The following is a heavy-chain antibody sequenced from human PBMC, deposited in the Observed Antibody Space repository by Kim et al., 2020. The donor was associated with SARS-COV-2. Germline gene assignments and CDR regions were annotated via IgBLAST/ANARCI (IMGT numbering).Heavy chain of an antibody. CDR3: AKVVGMDGYNYYDYYGM. CDR2: ISGNGVNK. Sequence: GGSLRLSCVASGFTFNTYAMSWVRQAPGKGLEWVSVISGNGVNKFYADSVRGRLTVSRDNSKNTLYLQMNSLRDEDTALYYCAKVVGMDGYNYYDYYGM. J-gene: IGHJ6*01. V-gene: IGHV3-23*01. D-gene: IGHD5-12*01. CDR1: GFTFNTYA.